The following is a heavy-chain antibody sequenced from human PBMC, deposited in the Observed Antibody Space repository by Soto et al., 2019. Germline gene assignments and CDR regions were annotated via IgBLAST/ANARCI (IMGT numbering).Heavy chain of an antibody. D-gene: IGHD5-18*01. CDR2: ISGSDGGT. J-gene: IGHJ4*02. V-gene: IGHV3-23*01. Sequence: EVQLLESGGGLVQPGGSLRLSCAASGFTFSSYGMTWVRQAPGKGLGWVSTISGSDGGTYFADSVKGRFTISRNNSRNTLYLQMNSLGAEDTAVYYCAIVNTALEYWGKGTLVTVSS. CDR1: GFTFSSYG. CDR3: AIVNTALEY.